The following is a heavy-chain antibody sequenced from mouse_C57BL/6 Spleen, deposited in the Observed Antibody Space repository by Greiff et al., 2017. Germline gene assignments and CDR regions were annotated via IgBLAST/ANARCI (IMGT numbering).Heavy chain of an antibody. CDR3: ARRAGSSPYYAMDY. V-gene: IGHV1-50*01. CDR1: GYTFTSYW. J-gene: IGHJ4*01. D-gene: IGHD1-1*01. Sequence: VQLQESGAELVKPGASVKLSCKASGYTFTSYWMQWVKQRPGQGLEWIGEIDPSDSYTNYNQKFKGKATLTVDTSSSTAYMQLSSLTSEDSAVYYCARRAGSSPYYAMDYWGQGTSVTVSS. CDR2: IDPSDSYT.